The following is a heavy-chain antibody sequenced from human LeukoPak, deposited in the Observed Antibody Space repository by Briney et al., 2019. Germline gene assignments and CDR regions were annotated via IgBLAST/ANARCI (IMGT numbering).Heavy chain of an antibody. CDR2: IIPIFGTA. J-gene: IGHJ4*02. CDR3: ARENMGYGSGSNY. V-gene: IGHV1-69*05. D-gene: IGHD3-10*01. CDR1: GGTFSSYA. Sequence: SVKVSCKASGGTFSSYAISWVRQAPGQGLEWMGGIIPIFGTANYAQKFQGRVTMTRDTSTSTVYMELSSLRSEDTAVYYCARENMGYGSGSNYWGQGTLVTVSS.